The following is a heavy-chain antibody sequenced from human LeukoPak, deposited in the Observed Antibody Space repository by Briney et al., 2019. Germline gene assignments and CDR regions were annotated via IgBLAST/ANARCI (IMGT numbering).Heavy chain of an antibody. V-gene: IGHV3-15*01. D-gene: IGHD2-21*01. Sequence: GGSLRLSCEVSGFTISNAWMSWVRQAPGKGLEWVGRIKSKTDGGTTDYAAPVEGRFIISRDDSKNTLYLQMNSLKTEDTAVYYCTTGHMTRDDAFDIWGQGTMVTVSS. CDR2: IKSKTDGGTT. CDR3: TTGHMTRDDAFDI. CDR1: GFTISNAW. J-gene: IGHJ3*02.